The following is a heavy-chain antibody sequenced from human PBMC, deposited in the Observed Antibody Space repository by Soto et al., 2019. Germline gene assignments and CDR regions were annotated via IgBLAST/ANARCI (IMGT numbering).Heavy chain of an antibody. D-gene: IGHD1-26*01. J-gene: IGHJ4*02. Sequence: EVQLLESGGGLVQPGGSLRLSCAASGFTFSSYAIGWFRQAPGKGLGWVSAISGSGGSTYYADSVKGRFTISRDNSKNTLYLQMNSLRAEDTAVYYCARRGSGSYYDYWGQGTLVIVSS. V-gene: IGHV3-23*01. CDR1: GFTFSSYA. CDR3: ARRGSGSYYDY. CDR2: ISGSGGST.